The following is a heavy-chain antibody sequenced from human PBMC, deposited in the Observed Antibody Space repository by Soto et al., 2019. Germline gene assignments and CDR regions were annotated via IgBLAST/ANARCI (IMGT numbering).Heavy chain of an antibody. Sequence: EVHLVESGGGLVQPGGSLKLSCAASGFTFSGSTMHWVRQASGGGLEWVGRNRDKADNYATTYSASVMGRFTISRDDSANTAYLQMSSLKTEDTAVYYCTREYYGSGSFRFDYWGQGTLVTVSS. CDR1: GFTFSGST. D-gene: IGHD3-10*01. CDR2: NRDKADNYAT. J-gene: IGHJ4*02. CDR3: TREYYGSGSFRFDY. V-gene: IGHV3-73*02.